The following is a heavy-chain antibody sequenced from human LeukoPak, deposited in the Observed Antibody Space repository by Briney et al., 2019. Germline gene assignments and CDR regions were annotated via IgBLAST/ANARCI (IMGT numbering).Heavy chain of an antibody. D-gene: IGHD1-1*01. Sequence: GGSLRLSCAASGFIFNDYWMHWVRQVPGRGLLWVARINTDGSSTDYADSVKGRFTIPRDNARSTLYLQMDSLRADDTAIYYCARRAVIGTYDFWGQGTLVTAS. CDR2: INTDGSST. CDR3: ARRAVIGTYDF. V-gene: IGHV3-74*01. J-gene: IGHJ4*02. CDR1: GFIFNDYW.